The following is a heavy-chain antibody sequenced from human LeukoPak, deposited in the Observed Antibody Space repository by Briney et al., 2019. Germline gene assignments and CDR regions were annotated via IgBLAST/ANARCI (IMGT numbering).Heavy chain of an antibody. CDR2: IYFRGDT. J-gene: IGHJ4*02. Sequence: KPSETLSLTCTVSGDPINIYYGSWIRQPPGRGLEGIGYIYFRGDTKYNPSLKSRVTISVDTSKNQFSLRLSSVTAADTAVYYCARGSRPNYPLDYWGQGTLVTVSS. V-gene: IGHV4-4*09. CDR1: GDPINIYY. D-gene: IGHD3-10*01. CDR3: ARGSRPNYPLDY.